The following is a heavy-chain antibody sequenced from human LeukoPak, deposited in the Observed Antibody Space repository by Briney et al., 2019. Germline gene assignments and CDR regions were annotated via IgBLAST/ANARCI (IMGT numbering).Heavy chain of an antibody. J-gene: IGHJ4*02. V-gene: IGHV5-51*01. D-gene: IGHD3-16*02. CDR3: ARMIGLGEVSPYFDY. CDR2: IYPRDSDI. Sequence: GESLKISCKGSGYSFTTYWIAWVRQMPGKGLEWMGIIYPRDSDIRYSPPFQGQVTISADKSISTAYLQWNSLKASDTAMYYCARMIGLGEVSPYFDYWGQESLVTVSS. CDR1: GYSFTTYW.